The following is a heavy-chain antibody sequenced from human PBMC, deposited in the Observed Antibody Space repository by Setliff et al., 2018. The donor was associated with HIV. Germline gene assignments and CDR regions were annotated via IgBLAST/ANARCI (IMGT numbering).Heavy chain of an antibody. Sequence: SETLSLTCSVAGDSLSSGTYYWGWIRQPPGKGLEWIGSVSYSGSTLYNPSLKSRVTISVDTSKNQFSLKLSSVTAADTAIYYCARVYYYGSPHMDVWGKGTTVTVSS. D-gene: IGHD3-10*01. CDR2: VSYSGST. CDR1: GDSLSSGTYY. CDR3: ARVYYYGSPHMDV. J-gene: IGHJ6*03. V-gene: IGHV4-39*07.